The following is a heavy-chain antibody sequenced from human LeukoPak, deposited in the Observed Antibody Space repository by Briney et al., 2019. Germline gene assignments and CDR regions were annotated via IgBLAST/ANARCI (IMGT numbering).Heavy chain of an antibody. Sequence: QSQTLSLTCAVSGDSVSSNSAAWNWIRQSPSRGLEWLVRTYHRSKWYNDYAVSVKSRITINPDTSKNQFSLQLNSVTPEDTAVYYCARDLRYSGYEGYYGMDVWGQGTTVTVSS. CDR2: TYHRSKWYN. CDR1: GDSVSSNSAA. CDR3: ARDLRYSGYEGYYGMDV. D-gene: IGHD5-12*01. V-gene: IGHV6-1*01. J-gene: IGHJ6*02.